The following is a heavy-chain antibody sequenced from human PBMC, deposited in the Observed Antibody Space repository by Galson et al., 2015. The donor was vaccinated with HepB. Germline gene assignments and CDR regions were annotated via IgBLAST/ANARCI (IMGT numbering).Heavy chain of an antibody. CDR1: GYTFIGYY. D-gene: IGHD5-12*01. CDR3: ARDDIVATIFDF. CDR2: INPNSGAT. J-gene: IGHJ4*02. Sequence: SVKVSCKASGYTFIGYYIHWVRQAPGQGLEWMGRINPNSGATNYAQNFQGRVTMTRDTSISTAYMELSRLTSDETAVYYCARDDIVATIFDFWGQGTLVTVSS. V-gene: IGHV1-2*06.